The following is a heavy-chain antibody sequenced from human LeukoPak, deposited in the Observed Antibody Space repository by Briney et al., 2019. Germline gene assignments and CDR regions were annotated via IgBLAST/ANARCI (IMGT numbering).Heavy chain of an antibody. Sequence: GGSLRLSCAASGFTFSSYSMNWVRQAPGKGLEWVSSISSSSYIYYADSVKGRFTISRDNAKNSLYLQMNSLRAEDTAVYYCARPPRSDSSGPMGYWGQGTLVTVSS. D-gene: IGHD3-22*01. CDR2: ISSSSYI. CDR3: ARPPRSDSSGPMGY. V-gene: IGHV3-21*01. CDR1: GFTFSSYS. J-gene: IGHJ4*02.